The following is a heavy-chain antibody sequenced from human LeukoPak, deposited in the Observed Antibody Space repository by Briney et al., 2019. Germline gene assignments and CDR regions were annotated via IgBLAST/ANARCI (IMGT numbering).Heavy chain of an antibody. Sequence: PGGSLGLSCAASGFTFSSYGMHWVRQAPGKGLEWVAFIRYDGSNKYYADSVKGRFTISRDNSKNTLYLQMNSLRAEDTAVYYCAKDVSLAAGPDYWGQGTLVTVSS. D-gene: IGHD6-6*01. V-gene: IGHV3-30*02. CDR1: GFTFSSYG. CDR2: IRYDGSNK. J-gene: IGHJ4*02. CDR3: AKDVSLAAGPDY.